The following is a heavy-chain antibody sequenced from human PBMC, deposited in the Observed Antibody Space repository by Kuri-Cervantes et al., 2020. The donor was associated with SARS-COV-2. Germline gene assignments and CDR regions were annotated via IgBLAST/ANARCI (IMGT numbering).Heavy chain of an antibody. CDR3: ARERTITMIVVVIGGKDAFDI. CDR2: IYYSGST. D-gene: IGHD3-22*01. J-gene: IGHJ3*02. CDR1: GGSISSSGYY. Sequence: GSLRLSCTVSGGSISSSGYYWGWIRQPPGKGLEWIGSIYYSGSTYYNPSLKSRVTISVDTSKNQFSLKLSSVTAADTAVYYCARERTITMIVVVIGGKDAFDIWGQGTMVTVSS. V-gene: IGHV4-39*02.